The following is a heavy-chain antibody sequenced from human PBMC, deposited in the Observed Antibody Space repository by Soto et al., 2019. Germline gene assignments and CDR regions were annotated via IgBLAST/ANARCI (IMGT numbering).Heavy chain of an antibody. J-gene: IGHJ4*02. V-gene: IGHV1-3*01. D-gene: IGHD2-15*01. CDR3: ARVLGYCSGGSCSRYFDY. CDR1: GYTFTSYA. Sequence: QVPLVQSGAEVKKPGASVKVSCKASGYTFTSYAMHWVRQAPGQRLEWMGWINAGNGNTKYSQKFQGRVTITRDTSASTAYMELSSLRSEDTAVYYCARVLGYCSGGSCSRYFDYWGQGTLVTVSS. CDR2: INAGNGNT.